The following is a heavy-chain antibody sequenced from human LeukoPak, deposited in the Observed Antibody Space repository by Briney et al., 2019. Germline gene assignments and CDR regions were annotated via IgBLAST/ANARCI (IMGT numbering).Heavy chain of an antibody. J-gene: IGHJ4*02. CDR1: GFTFDDYA. CDR2: ISWNSGSI. CDR3: AKDNSGWYFDY. D-gene: IGHD6-19*01. V-gene: IGHV3-9*01. Sequence: GGSLRLSCAASGFTFDDYAMHWVRQAPGKGLEWVSGISWNSGSIGYADSVKGRFTISRDNAKNSLYLQMNSLRAEDTALYYCAKDNSGWYFDYWGQGTLVTVSS.